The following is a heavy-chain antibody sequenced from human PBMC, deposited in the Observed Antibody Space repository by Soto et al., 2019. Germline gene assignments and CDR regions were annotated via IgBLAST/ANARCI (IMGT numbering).Heavy chain of an antibody. CDR2: IHPGDSET. CDR1: GYSISTYW. J-gene: IGHJ6*02. CDR3: ARSRRGAYSSGWYSPPGYYNYGIDV. D-gene: IGHD6-19*01. V-gene: IGHV5-51*01. Sequence: GESLKISCKGSGYSISTYWIAWVRQMPGQGLEWVGIIHPGDSETRYSPSFQGQVTMSADKSINSAYLQWSSLKASDSATYYCARSRRGAYSSGWYSPPGYYNYGIDVWGQGTKVTVSS.